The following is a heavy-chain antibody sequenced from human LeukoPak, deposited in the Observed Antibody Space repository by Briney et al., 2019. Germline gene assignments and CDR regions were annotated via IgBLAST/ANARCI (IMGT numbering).Heavy chain of an antibody. Sequence: GGSLRLSCAASGFTFSDYYMSWIRQAPGKGLEWVSYISSSGSTIYYADSVKGRFTISRDNAKNSLYLQMNSLRAEDTAVYYCARNYYYGSGSYVYYYGMDVWGQGTTVTVSS. CDR3: ARNYYYGSGSYVYYYGMDV. CDR2: ISSSGSTI. J-gene: IGHJ6*02. V-gene: IGHV3-11*01. D-gene: IGHD3-10*01. CDR1: GFTFSDYY.